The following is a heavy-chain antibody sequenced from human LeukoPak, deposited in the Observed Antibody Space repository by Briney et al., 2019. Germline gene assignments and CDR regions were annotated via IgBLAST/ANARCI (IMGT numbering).Heavy chain of an antibody. V-gene: IGHV1-69*01. CDR1: GGTFSSYA. D-gene: IGHD2-15*01. CDR2: IIPIFGTG. CDR3: PRDPQRYCSGGSCYRGPFDY. Sequence: SVKVSCKASGGTFSSYAISWVRQAPGQGLEWMGGIIPIFGTGNYAQKFQGRVTIPADESTSTAYMEMSRLRSEDTAVYYCPRDPQRYCSGGSCYRGPFDYWGQGTLVTVSS. J-gene: IGHJ4*02.